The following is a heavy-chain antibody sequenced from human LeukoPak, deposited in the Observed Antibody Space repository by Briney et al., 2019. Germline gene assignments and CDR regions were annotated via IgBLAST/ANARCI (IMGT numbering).Heavy chain of an antibody. CDR1: GFTFSSYA. Sequence: PGGSLRLSCAASGFTFSSYAMSWVRQAPGKGLEWVSAISGSGGGTFYADSVKGRFTISRDNSKNTLYLQMNSLRAEDTAVYYCAKDLGGKPYYYYGMDVWGQGTTVTVSS. CDR2: ISGSGGGT. V-gene: IGHV3-23*01. CDR3: AKDLGGKPYYYYGMDV. J-gene: IGHJ6*02.